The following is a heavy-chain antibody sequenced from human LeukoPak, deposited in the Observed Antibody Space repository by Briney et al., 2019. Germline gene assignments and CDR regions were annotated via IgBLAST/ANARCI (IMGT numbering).Heavy chain of an antibody. D-gene: IGHD5-24*01. CDR2: DGSGT. CDR1: GFAFSGHW. J-gene: IGHJ4*02. Sequence: GGSLRLSCAVSGFAFSGHWMFWVRQAPGKGLEWVSSDGSGTGYTDSVKGRFTVSRDNARNTLYLQMNSLRAEDTAVYYCARARWYSCDYWGQGTLVTVSS. V-gene: IGHV3-74*01. CDR3: ARARWYSCDY.